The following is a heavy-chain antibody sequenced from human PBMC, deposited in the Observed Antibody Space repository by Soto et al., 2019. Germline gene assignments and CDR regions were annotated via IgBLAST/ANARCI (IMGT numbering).Heavy chain of an antibody. V-gene: IGHV4-34*01. CDR3: ARETSGGIDY. Sequence: QVQLQQWGAGLLKPSETLSLTCAVYGGSFRGYYWSWIRQPPGKGLEWIGEINHRGSTTCNPSLKSRVTISVDTSKNQFSLKLSSVTAADTAVYYCARETSGGIDYWGQGTLVTVS. CDR2: INHRGST. J-gene: IGHJ4*02. CDR1: GGSFRGYY. D-gene: IGHD6-25*01.